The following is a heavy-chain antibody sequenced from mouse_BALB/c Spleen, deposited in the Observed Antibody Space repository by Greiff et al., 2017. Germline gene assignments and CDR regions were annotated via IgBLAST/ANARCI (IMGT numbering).Heavy chain of an antibody. Sequence: VQLQQSAAELARPGASVKMSCKASGYTFTSYTMHWVKQRPGQGLEWIGYINPSSGYTEYNQKFKGKATLTADKSSSTAYMQLSSLTSENSAVYFCARDDYDGAMDYWGQGTSVTVSS. V-gene: IGHV1-4*02. CDR2: INPSSGYT. CDR1: GYTFTSYT. CDR3: ARDDYDGAMDY. J-gene: IGHJ4*01. D-gene: IGHD2-4*01.